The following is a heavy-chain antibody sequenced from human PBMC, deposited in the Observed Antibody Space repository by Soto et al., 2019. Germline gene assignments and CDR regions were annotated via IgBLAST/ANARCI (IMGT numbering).Heavy chain of an antibody. CDR1: GFTFSSYA. J-gene: IGHJ6*02. Sequence: EVPLVESGGGLVQPGGSLRLSCAASGFTFSSYAMHWVRQAPGKGLEYVSAISGNGGSTYYANSVKDRFTISRDNSKNTLSLQMGSLRAEDMAVYYCARGLGYYYYYGMDVWGQGTTVTVSS. D-gene: IGHD3-16*01. CDR3: ARGLGYYYYYGMDV. CDR2: ISGNGGST. V-gene: IGHV3-64*01.